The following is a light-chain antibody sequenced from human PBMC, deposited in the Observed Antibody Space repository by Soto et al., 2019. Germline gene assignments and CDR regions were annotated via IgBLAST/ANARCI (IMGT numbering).Light chain of an antibody. CDR1: SSNIGALYG. J-gene: IGLJ3*02. V-gene: IGLV1-40*01. CDR3: QSYDSSLSSVV. CDR2: LNG. Sequence: QSVLTQPPSVSGAPGQRVTISCTGSSSNIGALYGAHWYQQLPGAAPKLLFYLNGDRPSGVPDRFSASKSGTSASLAITGLRAEDEALYYCQSYDSSLSSVVFGGGTKVTVL.